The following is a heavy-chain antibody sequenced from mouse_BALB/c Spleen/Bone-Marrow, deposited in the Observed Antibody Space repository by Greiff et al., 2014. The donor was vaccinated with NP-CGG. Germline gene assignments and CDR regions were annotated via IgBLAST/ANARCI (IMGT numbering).Heavy chain of an antibody. Sequence: VQLQQPGAELVKPGASVKSSCTASGFNIKDTYMHWVKQRPEQGLEWIGRIDPANGNTKYDPKFQGKATITADTSSNTAYLQLSSLTSEDTAVYYCANYYYGSSLFAYWGQGTLVTVS. CDR3: ANYYYGSSLFAY. J-gene: IGHJ3*01. CDR2: IDPANGNT. V-gene: IGHV14-3*02. CDR1: GFNIKDTY. D-gene: IGHD1-1*01.